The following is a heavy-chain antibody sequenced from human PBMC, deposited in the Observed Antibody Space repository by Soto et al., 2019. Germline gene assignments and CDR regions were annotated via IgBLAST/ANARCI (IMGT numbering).Heavy chain of an antibody. Sequence: QVQLQESGPGLVKPSETLSLTCAVSGASISTYYWSWIRQPPGKGLEWIGYIYYSGSTNYNPSLXRXVXXSVDTSKNQVSVELPSVTAADTAVYYCARDMVATIWGQGTMVTVSS. D-gene: IGHD5-12*01. J-gene: IGHJ3*02. V-gene: IGHV4-59*01. CDR1: GASISTYY. CDR3: ARDMVATI. CDR2: IYYSGST.